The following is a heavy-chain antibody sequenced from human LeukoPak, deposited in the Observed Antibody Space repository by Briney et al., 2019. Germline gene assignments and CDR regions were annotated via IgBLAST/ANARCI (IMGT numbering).Heavy chain of an antibody. V-gene: IGHV5-10-1*01. J-gene: IGHJ4*02. D-gene: IGHD3-16*02. CDR3: ARRGDYVWGSYRMYYFDY. CDR1: GSRFTSYW. CDR2: IDPSDSYT. Sequence: GESLRISWKGSGSRFTSYWISWVRQMPGKGLEWMGRIDPSDSYTNYSPSFQGHVTISADKSISTAYLQWSSLKASDTAMYYCARRGDYVWGSYRMYYFDYWGQGTLVTVSS.